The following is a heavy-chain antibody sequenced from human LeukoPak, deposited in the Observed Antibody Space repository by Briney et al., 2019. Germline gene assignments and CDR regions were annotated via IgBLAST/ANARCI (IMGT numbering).Heavy chain of an antibody. CDR3: ARQSYYYGSGSYYHFDY. J-gene: IGHJ4*02. CDR2: IYPGDSDT. D-gene: IGHD3-10*01. CDR1: GSIFTSYW. V-gene: IGHV5-51*01. Sequence: GASLQISCKGSGSIFTSYWIGWVRPLPGKGLEWMGIIYPGDSDTRYSPSFQGQVTISADKSISTAYLQWSSLKASDTAMYYCARQSYYYGSGSYYHFDYWGQGTLVTVSS.